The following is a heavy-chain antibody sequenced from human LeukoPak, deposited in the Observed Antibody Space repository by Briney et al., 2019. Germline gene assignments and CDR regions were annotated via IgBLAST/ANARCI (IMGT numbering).Heavy chain of an antibody. Sequence: GGSLRLSCAASGFTFSTYSMNWVRQAPGKGLEWVSSISSSSTYIYYADSVKGRFTISRDNAKNSLYLQMNSLRAEDTALYYCARKDFGGSFDYWGQGTLVTVSS. J-gene: IGHJ4*02. CDR2: ISSSSTYI. V-gene: IGHV3-21*04. D-gene: IGHD4-23*01. CDR3: ARKDFGGSFDY. CDR1: GFTFSTYS.